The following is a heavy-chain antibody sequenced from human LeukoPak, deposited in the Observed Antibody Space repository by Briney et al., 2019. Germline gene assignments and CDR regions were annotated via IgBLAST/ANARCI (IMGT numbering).Heavy chain of an antibody. CDR2: IYTSGST. J-gene: IGHJ6*03. Sequence: SETLSLTCTVSGGSISSGSYYWSWIRQPAGTGLEWIGRIYTSGSTNYNPSLKSRVTISVDTSKNQFSLKLSSVTAADTAVYYCARHLKRQYYYYDHYMDVWGKGTTVTVS. V-gene: IGHV4-61*02. CDR1: GGSISSGSYY. D-gene: IGHD5-24*01. CDR3: ARHLKRQYYYYDHYMDV.